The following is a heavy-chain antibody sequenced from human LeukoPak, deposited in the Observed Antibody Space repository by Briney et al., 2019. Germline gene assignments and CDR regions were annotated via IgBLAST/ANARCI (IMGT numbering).Heavy chain of an antibody. V-gene: IGHV3-74*01. J-gene: IGHJ4*02. CDR2: ISSDGSST. D-gene: IGHD1-26*01. CDR1: GFTFSSYW. CDR3: VRGELHLDYYFDY. Sequence: GGSLRLSCAASGFTFSSYWMSWVRQAPGKGLVWVSRISSDGSSTNYADSVKGRFTISRDNAKNTLYLQMNSLRAEDTAVYYCVRGELHLDYYFDYWGQGTLVTVSS.